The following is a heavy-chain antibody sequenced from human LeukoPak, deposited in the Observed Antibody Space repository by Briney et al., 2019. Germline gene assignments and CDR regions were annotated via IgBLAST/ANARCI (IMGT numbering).Heavy chain of an antibody. J-gene: IGHJ4*02. D-gene: IGHD2-15*01. Sequence: ASVKVSCKASGYTFTSYDINWVRQATGQGLEWMGWMNPNSGNTGYAQKFQGRVTMTRNTSISTAYMELSSLRSEDTAMYYCAAVYCSGGSCYFGDWGQGTLVTVSS. CDR3: AAVYCSGGSCYFGD. CDR1: GYTFTSYD. V-gene: IGHV1-8*01. CDR2: MNPNSGNT.